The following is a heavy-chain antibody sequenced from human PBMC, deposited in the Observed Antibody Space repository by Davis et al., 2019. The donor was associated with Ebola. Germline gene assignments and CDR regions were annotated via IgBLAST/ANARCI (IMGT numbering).Heavy chain of an antibody. CDR2: IYYSGST. CDR1: GGSFSGYY. Sequence: SETLSLTCAVYGGSFSGYYWSWIRQPPGKGLEWIGYIYYSGSTNYNPSLKSRVTISVDTSKNQFSLKLSSVTAADTAVYYCARDKRFLEWSQYYYYYGMDVWGQGTTVTVSS. CDR3: ARDKRFLEWSQYYYYYGMDV. D-gene: IGHD3-3*01. V-gene: IGHV4-59*01. J-gene: IGHJ6*02.